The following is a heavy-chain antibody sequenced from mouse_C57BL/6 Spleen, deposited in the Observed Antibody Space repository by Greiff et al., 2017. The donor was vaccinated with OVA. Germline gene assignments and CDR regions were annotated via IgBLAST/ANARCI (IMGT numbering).Heavy chain of an antibody. Sequence: VQLQQPGAELVKPGASVKLSCKASGYTFTSYWMHWVKQRPGQGLEWIGMIHPNSGSTNYNEKFKSKATLTVDKSSSTAYMQLSSLTSEDSAVYYCARWRANWDLDYWGQGTTLTVSS. CDR3: ARWRANWDLDY. V-gene: IGHV1-64*01. CDR1: GYTFTSYW. D-gene: IGHD4-1*01. CDR2: IHPNSGST. J-gene: IGHJ2*01.